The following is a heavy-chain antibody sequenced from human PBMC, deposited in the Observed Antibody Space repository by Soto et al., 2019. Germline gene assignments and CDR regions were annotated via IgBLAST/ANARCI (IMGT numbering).Heavy chain of an antibody. V-gene: IGHV3-23*01. CDR1: GFTFSSYA. Sequence: PGGSLRLSCAASGFTFSSYAMSWVRQAPGKGLEWVSAISGSGGSTYYADSVKGRFTISRDNSKNTLYLQMNSLRAEDTAVYYLAKGSGYSYGCLFDYWGQGTLVTVSS. J-gene: IGHJ4*02. CDR3: AKGSGYSYGCLFDY. D-gene: IGHD5-18*01. CDR2: ISGSGGST.